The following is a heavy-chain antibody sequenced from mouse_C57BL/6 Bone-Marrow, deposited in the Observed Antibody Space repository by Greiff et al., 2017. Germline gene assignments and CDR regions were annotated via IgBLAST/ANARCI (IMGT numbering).Heavy chain of an antibody. J-gene: IGHJ4*01. Sequence: EVHLVGSGGGLVQPGGSLKLSCAASGFTFSDYYMYWVRQTPEKRLEWVAYISNGGGSTYYPDTVKGRFTISRDNAKNTLYLQMSRLKSEDTAMYDWARLGRYYAMDYWGQGTSGTVSS. CDR1: GFTFSDYY. CDR2: ISNGGGST. CDR3: ARLGRYYAMDY. V-gene: IGHV5-12*01. D-gene: IGHD4-1*01.